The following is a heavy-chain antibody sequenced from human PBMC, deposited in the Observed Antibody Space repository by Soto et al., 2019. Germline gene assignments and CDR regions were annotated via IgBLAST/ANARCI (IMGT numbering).Heavy chain of an antibody. CDR2: IYYSGST. D-gene: IGHD3-9*01. J-gene: IGHJ6*02. V-gene: IGHV4-59*01. CDR3: ASDHYDVLTGSFFGMDV. CDR1: GVSISSCC. Sequence: SETLSLTCTVSGVSISSCCWSWIRQPPGKGLEWMGYIYYSGSTTYNPSLKSRVTMSVDTSKNQFSLTLNSVTAADTAVYYCASDHYDVLTGSFFGMDVWGLGTTVTVSS.